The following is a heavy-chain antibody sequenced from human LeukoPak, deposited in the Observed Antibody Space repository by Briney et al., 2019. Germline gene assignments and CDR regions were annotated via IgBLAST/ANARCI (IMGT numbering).Heavy chain of an antibody. CDR2: IYYSGST. CDR3: ARALHYDFWSGYCPGWFDP. Sequence: SETLSLTCTVSGGSISSSSYYWGWIRQPPGKGLEWIGSIYYSGSTYYNPSLKSRVTISVDTSKNQFSLKLSSVTAADTAVYYCARALHYDFWSGYCPGWFDPWGQGTLVTVSS. D-gene: IGHD3-3*01. CDR1: GGSISSSSYY. V-gene: IGHV4-39*07. J-gene: IGHJ5*02.